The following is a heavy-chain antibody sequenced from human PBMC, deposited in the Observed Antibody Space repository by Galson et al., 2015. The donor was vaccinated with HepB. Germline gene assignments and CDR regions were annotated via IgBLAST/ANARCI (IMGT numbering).Heavy chain of an antibody. Sequence: SLRLSCAASGFTFSAFWMTWVRQAPGKGLEWVANINQDGSGRYYVDSVKGRFTISRDNAKNSLYLQMNSLRVEDTAVYYCAKNSGFDPWGQGTLVTVSS. CDR3: AKNSGFDP. CDR1: GFTFSAFW. V-gene: IGHV3-7*01. CDR2: INQDGSGR. D-gene: IGHD1-26*01. J-gene: IGHJ5*02.